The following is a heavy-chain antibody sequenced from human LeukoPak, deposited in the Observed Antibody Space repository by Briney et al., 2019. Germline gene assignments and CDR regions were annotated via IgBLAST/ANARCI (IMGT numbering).Heavy chain of an antibody. Sequence: PGGSLRLSCVASEFTFSSYSMSWVRQAPGKGLEWVSVISDTGAVTYYADSVKGRFTISRDNSKNTLYLQMNSLRAEDTALYYCARDRIPGTSPKVDHLGQGTLVTVSS. J-gene: IGHJ4*02. D-gene: IGHD1-7*01. CDR3: ARDRIPGTSPKVDH. CDR1: EFTFSSYS. CDR2: ISDTGAVT. V-gene: IGHV3-23*01.